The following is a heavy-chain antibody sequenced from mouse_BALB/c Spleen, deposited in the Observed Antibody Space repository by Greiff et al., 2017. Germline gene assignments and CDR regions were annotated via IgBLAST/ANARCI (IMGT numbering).Heavy chain of an antibody. D-gene: IGHD3-2*02. J-gene: IGHJ2*01. Sequence: EVMLVESGPGLVKPSQSLSLTCTVTGYSITSDYAWNWIRQFPGNKLEWMGYISYSGSTSYNPSLKSRISITRDTSKNQFFLQLNSVTTEDTATYYCASQGRLYYFDYWGQGTTLTVSS. CDR1: GYSITSDYA. CDR2: ISYSGST. CDR3: ASQGRLYYFDY. V-gene: IGHV3-2*02.